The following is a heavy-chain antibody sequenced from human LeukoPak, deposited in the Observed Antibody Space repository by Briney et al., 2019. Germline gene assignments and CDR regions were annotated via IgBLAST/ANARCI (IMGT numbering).Heavy chain of an antibody. D-gene: IGHD2-2*01. Sequence: ASVKVSCKASGYTFTGYYMHWVRQAPGQGLEWMGWINPNSGGKNYAQKFQGRVTMTRDTSISTAYMELSRLRSDDTAVYYCARDIVVAPDAFDIWGQGTMVTVSS. J-gene: IGHJ3*02. CDR2: INPNSGGK. CDR1: GYTFTGYY. V-gene: IGHV1-2*02. CDR3: ARDIVVAPDAFDI.